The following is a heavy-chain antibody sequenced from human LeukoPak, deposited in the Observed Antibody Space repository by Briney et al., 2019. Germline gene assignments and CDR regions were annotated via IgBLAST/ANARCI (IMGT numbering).Heavy chain of an antibody. D-gene: IGHD3-3*01. CDR1: GFAFSSYW. CDR2: TNRDGSST. V-gene: IGHV3-74*01. Sequence: PGGSLRLSCAASGFAFSSYWMHWVRQAPGKGPVWVARTNRDGSSTAYADSVKGRFTISKDNAKNTLYLLMNSLRAEDTAVYYCARDSVEWYIFDCWGQGTLVTVSS. CDR3: ARDSVEWYIFDC. J-gene: IGHJ4*02.